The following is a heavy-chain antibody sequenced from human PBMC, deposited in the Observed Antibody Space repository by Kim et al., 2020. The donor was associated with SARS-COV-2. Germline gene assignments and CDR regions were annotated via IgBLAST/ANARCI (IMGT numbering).Heavy chain of an antibody. J-gene: IGHJ3*02. D-gene: IGHD1-1*01. V-gene: IGHV1-69*06. Sequence: SVKVSCRASGGSFSSHAISWVRQAPGQGLEWMGEISPMFGAANYAQEFQGRLTITADMSTSTAYMELSSLTSDDTAIFYCARVREPHYPAFDIWGQGT. CDR2: ISPMFGAA. CDR3: ARVREPHYPAFDI. CDR1: GGSFSSHA.